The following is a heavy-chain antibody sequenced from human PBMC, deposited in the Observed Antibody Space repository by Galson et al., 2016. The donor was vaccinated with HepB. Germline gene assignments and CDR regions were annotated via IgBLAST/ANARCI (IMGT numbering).Heavy chain of an antibody. CDR1: GATFSSYA. J-gene: IGHJ3*02. V-gene: IGHV1-69*13. CDR2: IIPIFGTP. Sequence: SVKVSCKASGATFSSYAINWVRQAPGQGLEWMGGIIPIFGTPNYAQKFQGRVTINADESTGTAYMELSSLRADDTAVYFCATFYSSGYAFDIWGQGTVVTVSS. CDR3: ATFYSSGYAFDI. D-gene: IGHD3-22*01.